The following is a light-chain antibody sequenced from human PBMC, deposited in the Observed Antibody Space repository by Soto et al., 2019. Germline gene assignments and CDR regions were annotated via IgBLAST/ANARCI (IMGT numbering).Light chain of an antibody. Sequence: DIVLTQSPGTLSLSPGERATLSCRASQSVSSNYLAWYQHKPGQAPRLVIYGASSRATGIPDRFSGSGSETDFTLTISSLEPEDFAVYYCQQYGSSYRTFGQGTKVDIK. CDR3: QQYGSSYRT. CDR1: QSVSSNY. J-gene: IGKJ1*01. V-gene: IGKV3-20*01. CDR2: GAS.